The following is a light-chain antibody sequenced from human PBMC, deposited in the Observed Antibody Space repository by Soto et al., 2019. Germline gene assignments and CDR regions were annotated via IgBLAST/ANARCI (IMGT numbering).Light chain of an antibody. CDR2: DVN. CDR3: SSYTTSHTRV. V-gene: IGLV2-14*01. CDR1: ISDVGGYDF. Sequence: QCSLSQPASVSGSRGQSINISCTGTISDVGGYDFVSWYQHHPGKAPKLMIFDVNNRPAGLSNRFSGSKSGNAASLTISGLQTEDEADYYCSSYTTSHTRVFGTGTKVTVL. J-gene: IGLJ1*01.